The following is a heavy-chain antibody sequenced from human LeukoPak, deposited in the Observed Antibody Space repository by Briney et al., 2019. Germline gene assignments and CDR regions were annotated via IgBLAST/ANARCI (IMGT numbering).Heavy chain of an antibody. CDR3: ARTPRRYYYYYMDV. CDR1: GFTFSDYY. Sequence: LRLSCAASGFTFSDYYMSWIRQPPGKGLEWIGEINHSGSTNYNPSLKSRVTISVDTSKNQFSLKLSSVTAADTAVYYCARTPRRYYYYYMDVWGKGTTVTVSS. V-gene: IGHV4-34*01. J-gene: IGHJ6*03. D-gene: IGHD3-16*01. CDR2: INHSGST.